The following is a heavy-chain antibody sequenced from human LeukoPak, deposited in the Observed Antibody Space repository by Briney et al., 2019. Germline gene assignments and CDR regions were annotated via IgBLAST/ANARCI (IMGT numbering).Heavy chain of an antibody. V-gene: IGHV3-48*03. Sequence: GGSLRLSCAASGFTFSSYEMNWVRQAPGKGLEWVSYISSSGSTIYYADSVKGRFTISRDNAKNSLYLQMNSLRAEDTAVYYCARDRLIAAAGTGGFDYWGQGTLVTVSS. CDR3: ARDRLIAAAGTGGFDY. D-gene: IGHD6-13*01. CDR1: GFTFSSYE. J-gene: IGHJ4*02. CDR2: ISSSGSTI.